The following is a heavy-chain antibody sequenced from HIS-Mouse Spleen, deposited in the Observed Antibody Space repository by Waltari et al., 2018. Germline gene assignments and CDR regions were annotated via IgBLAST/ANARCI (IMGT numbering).Heavy chain of an antibody. J-gene: IGHJ4*02. D-gene: IGHD6-19*01. CDR2: IDWDDDT. CDR1: GFSLSTSGMC. V-gene: IGHV2-70*15. Sequence: QVTLRESGPALVKPTQTLTLTCTFSGFSLSTSGMCVSWIRQPPGKALEWLSRIDWDDDTYYSTSLKTRLTIYKDTSKNQVVLTMTNMDPVDTATYYCARIAEGYSSGWYAFDYWGQGTLVTVSS. CDR3: ARIAEGYSSGWYAFDY.